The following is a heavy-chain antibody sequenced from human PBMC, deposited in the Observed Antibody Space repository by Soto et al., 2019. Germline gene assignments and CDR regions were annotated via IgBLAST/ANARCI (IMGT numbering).Heavy chain of an antibody. J-gene: IGHJ3*02. CDR3: ARGMDGWDDALDI. CDR1: GFTFTDHS. Sequence: QGQLVESGGGLVKPGGSLRLSCAASGFTFTDHSMSWIRQAPGKGLEWVSYISNSGRTTYYADSMKGRFTISRDNAKNSLYLQMNSLRTDDTAVYYCARGMDGWDDALDIWGQGTMVTVSS. V-gene: IGHV3-11*01. D-gene: IGHD3-16*01. CDR2: ISNSGRTT.